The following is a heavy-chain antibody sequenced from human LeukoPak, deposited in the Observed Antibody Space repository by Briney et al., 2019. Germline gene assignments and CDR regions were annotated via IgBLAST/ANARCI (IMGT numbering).Heavy chain of an antibody. J-gene: IGHJ4*02. CDR2: ISSNGSTI. CDR1: GFTFSDYY. V-gene: IGHV3-11*04. Sequence: PGGSLRLPCAASGFTFSDYYMSWIRQAPGKGLEWVSYISSNGSTIYYADSVKGRFTISRDNAKNSLYLQMNSLRAEDTAVYYCARDMTYSSSFVIDYWGQGTLVTVSS. CDR3: ARDMTYSSSFVIDY. D-gene: IGHD6-6*01.